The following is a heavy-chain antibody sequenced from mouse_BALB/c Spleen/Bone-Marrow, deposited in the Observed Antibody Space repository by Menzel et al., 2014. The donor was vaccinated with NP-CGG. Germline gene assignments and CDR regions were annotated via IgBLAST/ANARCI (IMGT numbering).Heavy chain of an antibody. CDR3: ANYYYGYYFDS. D-gene: IGHD1-1*01. V-gene: IGHV14-3*02. Sequence: EVHLVESGAELVKPGASVKLSCTASGFNIKDTYMHWVKQRPEQGLEWIGRIDPANGNTKYDPKFQGKATITADTSSNTAYPQLSSLTSEDTAVYYCANYYYGYYFDSWGQGTTLTVSS. J-gene: IGHJ2*01. CDR1: GFNIKDTY. CDR2: IDPANGNT.